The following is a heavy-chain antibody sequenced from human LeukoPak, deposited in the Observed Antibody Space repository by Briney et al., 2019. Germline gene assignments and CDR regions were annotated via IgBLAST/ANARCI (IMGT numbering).Heavy chain of an antibody. J-gene: IGHJ4*02. CDR1: GYTFTDQY. CDR3: AIDGSTWYYFDY. CDR2: NNPNSGAT. Sequence: ASVKVSCKASGYTFTDQYIHWVRQAPRQGLEWMGWNNPNSGATKYAQKFQGRVTMTRDTSISTAYMELSRLRSDDTAVYYCAIDGSTWYYFDYWGQGTLVTVSS. V-gene: IGHV1-2*02. D-gene: IGHD6-13*01.